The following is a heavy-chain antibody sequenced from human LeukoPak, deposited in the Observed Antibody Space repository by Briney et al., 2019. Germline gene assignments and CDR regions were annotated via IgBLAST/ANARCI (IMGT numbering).Heavy chain of an antibody. Sequence: QPGRSLRLSCAASGFTFSNYAMHWVRQAPGKGLEWVAVISYDGSNKYYADSVKGRFTISRDNSKNTLYLQMNSLRAEDTAVYYCARDYSSSWYLYYYYGMDVWGQGTTVTVSS. CDR3: ARDYSSSWYLYYYYGMDV. CDR2: ISYDGSNK. V-gene: IGHV3-30-3*01. CDR1: GFTFSNYA. J-gene: IGHJ6*02. D-gene: IGHD6-13*01.